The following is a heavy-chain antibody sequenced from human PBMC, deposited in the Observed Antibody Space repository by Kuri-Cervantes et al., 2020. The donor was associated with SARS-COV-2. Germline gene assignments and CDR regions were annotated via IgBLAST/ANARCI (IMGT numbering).Heavy chain of an antibody. CDR2: ISYDGSNK. CDR3: ARAYCSSTSCQLDY. D-gene: IGHD2-2*01. J-gene: IGHJ4*02. Sequence: GESLKISCAASGFTFISYAMHWVRQAPGKGLEWVAVISYDGSNKYYADSVKGRFTISRDNSKNTLYLQMNSLRAEDTAVYYCARAYCSSTSCQLDYWGQGTLVTVSS. V-gene: IGHV3-30-3*01. CDR1: GFTFISYA.